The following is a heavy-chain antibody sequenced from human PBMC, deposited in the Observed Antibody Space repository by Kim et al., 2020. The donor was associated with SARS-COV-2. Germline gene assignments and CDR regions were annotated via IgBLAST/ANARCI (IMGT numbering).Heavy chain of an antibody. CDR2: IDPSDSYT. CDR3: ARQGLKYDILTGYYGFSIDY. V-gene: IGHV5-10-1*01. Sequence: GESLKISCKGSGYSFSSYWSSGVGEMPGKGLEWMGRIDPSDSYTNYSPSFQGHVTISADKSISTAYLQWSSLKASDTAMYYCARQGLKYDILTGYYGFSIDYWGQGTLVTVSS. CDR1: GYSFSSYW. D-gene: IGHD3-9*01. J-gene: IGHJ4*02.